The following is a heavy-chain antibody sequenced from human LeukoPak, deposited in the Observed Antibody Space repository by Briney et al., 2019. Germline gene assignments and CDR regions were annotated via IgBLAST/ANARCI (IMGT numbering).Heavy chain of an antibody. D-gene: IGHD1-14*01. CDR3: TRYNNDHFDY. J-gene: IGHJ4*02. CDR2: ISGSGGST. V-gene: IGHV3-23*01. CDR1: GFTFSSFS. Sequence: GGSLRLSCAASGFTFSSFSMSWVRQAPGKGLEWVSAISGSGGSTYYADSVKGRFTISRDNSKNTMSVQMDDLRAEDTAVYYCTRYNNDHFDYWGQGTLVTVSS.